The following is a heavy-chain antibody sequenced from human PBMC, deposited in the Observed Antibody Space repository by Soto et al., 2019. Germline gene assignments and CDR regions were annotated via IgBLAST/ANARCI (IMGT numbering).Heavy chain of an antibody. J-gene: IGHJ6*02. Sequence: PXGSLRLSCAASGFTFSNYGMHWVRQAPGKGLEWVAFSSDDGSNKYYADSMKGRFTMSRDNSKRTLYLQMSSLRVEDTAVYYCTKRRNVLRFLEWSSGMEVWGQGTTVTVSS. D-gene: IGHD3-3*01. CDR1: GFTFSNYG. CDR2: SSDDGSNK. V-gene: IGHV3-30*18. CDR3: TKRRNVLRFLEWSSGMEV.